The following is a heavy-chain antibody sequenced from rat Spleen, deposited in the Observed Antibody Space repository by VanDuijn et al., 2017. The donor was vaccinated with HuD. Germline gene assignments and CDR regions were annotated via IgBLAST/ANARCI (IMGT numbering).Heavy chain of an antibody. D-gene: IGHD5-1*01. V-gene: IGHV5S13*01. Sequence: EVQLVESGGGLVQPGRSLKLSCAASGFTYSNYVMAWVRQAPTKGLEWVASISTGGGNTYYRDSVKGRFTISRDNAKNTLYLQMDSLRSEDTATYYCAKDNWVRGYFDYWGQGVMVTVSS. CDR3: AKDNWVRGYFDY. CDR2: ISTGGGNT. J-gene: IGHJ2*01. CDR1: GFTYSNYV.